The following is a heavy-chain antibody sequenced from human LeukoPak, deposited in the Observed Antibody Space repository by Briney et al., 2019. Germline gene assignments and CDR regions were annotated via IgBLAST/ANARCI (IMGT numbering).Heavy chain of an antibody. CDR1: GFTFSGSA. D-gene: IGHD6-19*01. Sequence: GGSLRLSCAASGFTFSGSAMNWDRQAPANGLEWVSSVNGGGSSTYYADSVKGRFTISRDNSKNTLDLQMNSLRTDDTAVYYCARGDKAVAFDWFDPWGQGTLVSVSS. V-gene: IGHV3-23*01. CDR2: VNGGGSST. J-gene: IGHJ5*02. CDR3: ARGDKAVAFDWFDP.